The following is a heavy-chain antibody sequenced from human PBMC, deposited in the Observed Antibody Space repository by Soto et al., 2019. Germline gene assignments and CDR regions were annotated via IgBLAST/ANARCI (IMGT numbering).Heavy chain of an antibody. Sequence: HPGGALRLSCAAPGFTFSSYWMSWVRQAPGKGLEWVANIKQDGSEKYYADSVKGRFTISRDNAKNSLYLQMNSLRAEDTAAYYCARDRHYDFWSGYKDPMSWFDPWGQGTLVTVSS. CDR2: IKQDGSEK. D-gene: IGHD3-3*01. CDR3: ARDRHYDFWSGYKDPMSWFDP. V-gene: IGHV3-7*03. CDR1: GFTFSSYW. J-gene: IGHJ5*02.